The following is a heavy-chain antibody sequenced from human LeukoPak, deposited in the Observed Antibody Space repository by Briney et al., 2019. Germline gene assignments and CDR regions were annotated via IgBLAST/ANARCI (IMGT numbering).Heavy chain of an antibody. V-gene: IGHV4-39*07. J-gene: IGHJ5*02. CDR2: IYYYSGST. CDR3: ARGRGEGRGISMVRGVRAPSYNWFDP. CDR1: DGSISSSSYY. Sequence: SETLSLTCTVSDGSISSSSYYWGWIRQPPGKGLEWIGSIYYYSGSTYYNPSLKSRVTISVDTSKNQFSLRLSSVTAADTAVYYCARGRGEGRGISMVRGVRAPSYNWFDPWGHGTLVTVSS. D-gene: IGHD3-10*01.